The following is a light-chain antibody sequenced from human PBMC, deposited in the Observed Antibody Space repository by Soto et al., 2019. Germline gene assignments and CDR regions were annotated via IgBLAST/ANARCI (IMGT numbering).Light chain of an antibody. CDR1: GSNIGAPYD. CDR2: GST. CDR3: QPYDSSLSGYV. Sequence: SVLTQPPSLSGAPGQRVTISCTGSGSNIGAPYDVHWYQHLPGAAPKLLIYGSTNRPSGVPGRFSGSKSGTSASLAITGLQAEDEADYYCQPYDSSLSGYVFGAGTKVTVL. V-gene: IGLV1-40*01. J-gene: IGLJ1*01.